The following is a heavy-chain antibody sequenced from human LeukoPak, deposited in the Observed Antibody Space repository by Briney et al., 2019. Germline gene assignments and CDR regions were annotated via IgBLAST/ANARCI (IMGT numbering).Heavy chain of an antibody. CDR3: ARAGGLQPDY. CDR2: IYTSGST. CDR1: GGSISSGSYY. Sequence: SQTLSLTCTVSGGSISSGSYYWSWIRQPAGKGLEWIGRIYTSGSTNYNPSLNSRVTISVDTSKNPFSLKLSSVTAADTAVYYCARAGGLQPDYWGQGTLVTVSS. D-gene: IGHD5-24*01. V-gene: IGHV4-61*02. J-gene: IGHJ4*02.